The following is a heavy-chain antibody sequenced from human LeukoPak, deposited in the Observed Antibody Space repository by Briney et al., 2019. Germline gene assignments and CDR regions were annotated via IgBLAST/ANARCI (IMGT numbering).Heavy chain of an antibody. Sequence: GGSLRLSCAASVFTFNSYGMHWVRQAPGTWLERGAVIWYDGSNKYYADSVKGRFTISRDNSKNTLYLQMNSLRAEDTAVYYCARDSDIVVVPAAMHGAFDIWGQGTMVTVSS. CDR1: VFTFNSYG. CDR3: ARDSDIVVVPAAMHGAFDI. V-gene: IGHV3-33*01. J-gene: IGHJ3*02. D-gene: IGHD2-2*01. CDR2: IWYDGSNK.